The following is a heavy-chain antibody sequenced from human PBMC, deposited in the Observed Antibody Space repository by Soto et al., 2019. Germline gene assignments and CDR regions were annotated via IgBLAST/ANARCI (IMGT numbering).Heavy chain of an antibody. Sequence: SETLSLTCAVSGYSISSGYYWGWIRQPPGKGLEWIGSIYHSGSTYYNPSLKSRVTISVDTSKNQFSLKLSSVTAADTAVYYCATASSSWYWFDPWGQGTLVTVSS. D-gene: IGHD6-13*01. CDR3: ATASSSWYWFDP. CDR2: IYHSGST. CDR1: GYSISSGYY. V-gene: IGHV4-38-2*01. J-gene: IGHJ5*02.